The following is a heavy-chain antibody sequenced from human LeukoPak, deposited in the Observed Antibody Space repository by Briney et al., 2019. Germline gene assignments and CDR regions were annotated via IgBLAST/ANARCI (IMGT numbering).Heavy chain of an antibody. CDR3: AKVDMGPYGSSWLAVGYYYSYYGMDV. J-gene: IGHJ6*02. D-gene: IGHD6-13*01. CDR2: ISYDGSNK. Sequence: GGSLRLSCAASGFTFGSYGMHWVRQAPGKGLEWVAVISYDGSNKYYADSVKGRFAISRDNSKNTLYLQMNSRRAEDTVVYYGAKVDMGPYGSSWLAVGYYYSYYGMDVWGQGTTVTVSS. V-gene: IGHV3-30*18. CDR1: GFTFGSYG.